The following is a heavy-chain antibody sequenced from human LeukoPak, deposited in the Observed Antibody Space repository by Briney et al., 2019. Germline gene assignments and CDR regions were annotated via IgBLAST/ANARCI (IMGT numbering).Heavy chain of an antibody. CDR3: ATERGRYCSSTSCYRVGVY. D-gene: IGHD2-2*02. V-gene: IGHV4-30-4*08. Sequence: PSETLSLTYTVSGGSISSGDYYWSWVRQPPGKGLEWIGYIYYSGSTYYNPSLKSRVTISVDTSKNQFSLKLSSVTAADTAVYYCATERGRYCSSTSCYRVGVYWGQGTLVTVSS. J-gene: IGHJ4*02. CDR2: IYYSGST. CDR1: GGSISSGDYY.